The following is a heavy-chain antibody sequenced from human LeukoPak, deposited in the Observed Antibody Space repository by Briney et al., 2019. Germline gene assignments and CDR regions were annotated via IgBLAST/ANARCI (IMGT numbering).Heavy chain of an antibody. CDR1: GGSISSSSYY. CDR3: ARAGYSYGPFDY. Sequence: SSETLSLTCTVSGGSISSSSYYWGWIRQPPGKGLEWIGSIYYSGSTYYNPSLKSRVTISVDTSKNQFSLELSSVTAADKAVYYCARAGYSYGPFDYWGQGTLVTVSS. V-gene: IGHV4-39*01. CDR2: IYYSGST. J-gene: IGHJ4*02. D-gene: IGHD5-18*01.